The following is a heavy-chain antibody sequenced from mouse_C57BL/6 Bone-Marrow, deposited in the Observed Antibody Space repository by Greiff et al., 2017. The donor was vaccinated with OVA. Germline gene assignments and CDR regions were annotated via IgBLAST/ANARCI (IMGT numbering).Heavy chain of an antibody. V-gene: IGHV5-12*01. D-gene: IGHD2-3*01. CDR2: ISNGGGST. CDR1: GFTFSDYY. CDR3: ARPIYDGYYGGFAY. Sequence: DVHLVESGGGLVQPGGSLKLSCAASGFTFSDYYMYWVRQTPEKRLEWVAYISNGGGSTYYPDTVKGRFTISRDNAKNTLYLQMSRLKSEDTAMYYCARPIYDGYYGGFAYWGQGTLVTVSA. J-gene: IGHJ3*01.